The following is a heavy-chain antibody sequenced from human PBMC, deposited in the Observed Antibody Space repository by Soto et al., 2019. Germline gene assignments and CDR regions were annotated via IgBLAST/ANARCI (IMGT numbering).Heavy chain of an antibody. V-gene: IGHV4-30-4*01. J-gene: IGHJ4*02. CDR2: IYYIGST. CDR1: GGSISSGDYY. CDR3: ARESRLYGSGSYSN. D-gene: IGHD3-10*01. Sequence: QVQLQESGPGLVKPSQTLSLTCTVSGGSISSGDYYWSWIRQPPGKGLEWIGYIYYIGSTYYNPSLTSRVTISVDTSKNQFSLKLSSVTAADTAVYYCARESRLYGSGSYSNWGQGTLVTVSS.